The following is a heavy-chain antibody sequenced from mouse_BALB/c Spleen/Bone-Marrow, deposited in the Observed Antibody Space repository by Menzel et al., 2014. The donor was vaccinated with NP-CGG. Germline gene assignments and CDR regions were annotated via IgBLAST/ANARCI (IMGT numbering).Heavy chain of an antibody. D-gene: IGHD2-4*01. CDR1: GYSFTGYF. V-gene: IGHV1-37*01. CDR2: INPYNGDT. CDR3: GGGDDYDGDFDR. J-gene: IGHJ2*01. Sequence: EVKLVESGPELVKPGASVKISCKASGYSFTGYFMNWVKQSHGKSLEWIGRINPYNGDTFYNQKFKGKATLTVDKSSSTAHMELLSLTSEDSAVYYCGGGDDYDGDFDRWGQGTTLTVSS.